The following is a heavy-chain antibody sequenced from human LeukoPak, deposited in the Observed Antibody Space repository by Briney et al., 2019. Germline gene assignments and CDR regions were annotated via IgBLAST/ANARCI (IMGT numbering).Heavy chain of an antibody. V-gene: IGHV1-2*02. CDR3: ARGGSAWDNPFDY. CDR2: INPTSGGT. D-gene: IGHD6-19*01. J-gene: IGHJ4*02. CDR1: GYTFTGYY. Sequence: AASVKVSCKPSGYTFTGYYIHWVRQAPGQGLEWMGWINPTSGGTKYAQKFQGRVTMTRDTSISTAYMELSRLRADDTAVFYCARGGSAWDNPFDYWGQGTLVTVSS.